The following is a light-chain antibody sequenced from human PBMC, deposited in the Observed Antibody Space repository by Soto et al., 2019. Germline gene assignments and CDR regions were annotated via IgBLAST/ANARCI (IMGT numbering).Light chain of an antibody. CDR3: QQYNSYPWT. CDR1: QSISSW. CDR2: KAS. V-gene: IGKV1-5*03. J-gene: IGKJ1*01. Sequence: DIQMTQSPSTLSASVVYRVTITCRASQSISSWLALYQQKPGKAPKLLIYKASSLESGFPSRFSGSGSGTGFTLTISSLQPDDFATYYCQQYNSYPWTFGQGTKVDIK.